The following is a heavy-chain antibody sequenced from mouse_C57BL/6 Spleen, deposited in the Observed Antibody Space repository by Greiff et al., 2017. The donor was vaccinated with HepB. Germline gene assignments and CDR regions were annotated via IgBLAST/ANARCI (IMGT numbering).Heavy chain of an antibody. Sequence: VQLQQPGAELVKPGASVKLSCKASGYTFTSYWMHWVKQRPGQGLEWIGMIHPNSGSTNYNEKFKSKATLTVDKSSSTAYMQLSSLTSEDSAVYYCARYDYGSRRAMDYWGQGTSVTVSS. J-gene: IGHJ4*01. CDR3: ARYDYGSRRAMDY. V-gene: IGHV1-64*01. D-gene: IGHD1-1*01. CDR2: IHPNSGST. CDR1: GYTFTSYW.